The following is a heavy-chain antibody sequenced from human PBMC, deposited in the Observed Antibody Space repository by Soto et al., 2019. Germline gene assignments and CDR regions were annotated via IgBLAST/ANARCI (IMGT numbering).Heavy chain of an antibody. CDR2: VYSRGRS. J-gene: IGHJ4*02. CDR3: VSQRTTVPTQAYFDY. V-gene: IGHV4-39*01. CDR1: GGSVTNSSYY. Sequence: SETLSLTCTVSGGSVTNSSYYWGWIRQSPGKGLEWIGSVYSRGRSYSKSSVKSRVTISVDTSKNRFSLSLNSVTASDTAVYFCVSQRTTVPTQAYFDYWGPGARVTVSS. D-gene: IGHD4-17*01.